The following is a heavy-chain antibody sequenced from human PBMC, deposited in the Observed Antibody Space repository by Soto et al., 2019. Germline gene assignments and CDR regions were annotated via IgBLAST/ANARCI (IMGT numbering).Heavy chain of an antibody. CDR1: GASISSYY. CDR3: ATHRVPGAILQAFHI. Sequence: SETLSLTCTVSGASISSYYWSWIRQPPGKGLKWIRYIYYSESTKYSPSLKSRVNISVDTSKNQFSLTLTSVTAADTAVYYCATHRVPGAILQAFHIWGQGTLVT. D-gene: IGHD2-2*02. V-gene: IGHV4-59*01. CDR2: IYYSEST. J-gene: IGHJ3*02.